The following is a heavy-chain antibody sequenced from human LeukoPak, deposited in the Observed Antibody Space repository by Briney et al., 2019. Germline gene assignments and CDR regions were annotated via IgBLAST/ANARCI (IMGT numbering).Heavy chain of an antibody. D-gene: IGHD3-22*01. CDR3: AKDRPNYYGSNGHYYRRDGDY. V-gene: IGHV3-23*01. CDR2: ITSSGDGT. Sequence: GGSLRLSCAVSGFTFSIYAMSWVRQAPGKGLQWVSSITSSGDGTYYADSVKGRFTISRDNSENMLYLQMNSLRVEDTAVYFCAKDRPNYYGSNGHYYRRDGDYWGQGTLVTVFS. CDR1: GFTFSIYA. J-gene: IGHJ4*02.